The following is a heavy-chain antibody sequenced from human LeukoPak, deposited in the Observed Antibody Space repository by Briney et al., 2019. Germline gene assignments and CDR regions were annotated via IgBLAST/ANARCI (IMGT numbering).Heavy chain of an antibody. J-gene: IGHJ4*02. CDR3: ARFGIVGATGFDY. Sequence: PSETLSLTCTVSGGSISSSSYYWGWIRQPPGKGLEWIGSIYYSGSTYYNPSLKSRVTISVDTSKNQSSLKLSSVTAADTAVYYCARFGIVGATGFDYWGQGTLVTVSS. V-gene: IGHV4-39*07. CDR1: GGSISSSSYY. D-gene: IGHD1-26*01. CDR2: IYYSGST.